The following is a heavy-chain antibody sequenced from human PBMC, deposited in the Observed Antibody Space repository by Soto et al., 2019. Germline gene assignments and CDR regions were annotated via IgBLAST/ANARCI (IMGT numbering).Heavy chain of an antibody. J-gene: IGHJ2*01. CDR3: ARARDDSSGARRRYFER. V-gene: IGHV3-74*01. CDR1: GFTFSSYW. CDR2: ISTDGSST. D-gene: IGHD3-22*01. Sequence: GGSLRLSCAASGFTFSSYWMHWVRQAPGKGLVWVSRISTDGSSTSYADSVKGRFTISRDNAKNTLYLQMNSLRAEDTAVYYCARARDDSSGARRRYFERWGRGTLVTVSS.